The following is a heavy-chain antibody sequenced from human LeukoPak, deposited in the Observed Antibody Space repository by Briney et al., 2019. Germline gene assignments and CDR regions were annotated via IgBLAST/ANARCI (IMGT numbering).Heavy chain of an antibody. CDR3: ARSPHILTGENFDY. V-gene: IGHV1-2*02. CDR1: GYTFTGYY. D-gene: IGHD3-9*01. J-gene: IGHJ4*02. Sequence: ASVKVSCKASGYTFTGYYMHWVRQAPGQGLEWMGWINPNHGDTNYAQKFQDRVSMTRDTSISTAYMHPSRLRSDDTAVYYCARSPHILTGENFDYWGQGTLLTVSS. CDR2: INPNHGDT.